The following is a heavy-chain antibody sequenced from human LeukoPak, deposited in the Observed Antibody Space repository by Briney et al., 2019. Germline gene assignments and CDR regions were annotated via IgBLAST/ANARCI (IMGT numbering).Heavy chain of an antibody. J-gene: IGHJ4*02. CDR1: GGSISSYY. V-gene: IGHV4-59*01. CDR3: ARGFCSGGSCYSAIFDY. D-gene: IGHD2-15*01. Sequence: PSETLSLTCIVSGGSISSYYWSWIRQPPGKGLEWIGYIYYSGSTKYNPSLTSRVSISVDTSKNQFSLKLSSVTAADTAVYYCARGFCSGGSCYSAIFDYWGQGTLVTVSS. CDR2: IYYSGST.